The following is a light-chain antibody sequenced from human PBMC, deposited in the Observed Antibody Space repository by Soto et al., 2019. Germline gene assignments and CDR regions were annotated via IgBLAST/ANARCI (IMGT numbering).Light chain of an antibody. CDR3: QQYNNWPPIT. Sequence: EIVMTQSPATLSASPGERVTLSCRASQSIRSNLAWYQQRPGQTPRLLIFVASTRATGIPARFTGSGSGTEFTLTISSLQSEDFAVYYCQQYNNWPPITFGQGTRLEI. CDR1: QSIRSN. CDR2: VAS. V-gene: IGKV3-15*01. J-gene: IGKJ5*01.